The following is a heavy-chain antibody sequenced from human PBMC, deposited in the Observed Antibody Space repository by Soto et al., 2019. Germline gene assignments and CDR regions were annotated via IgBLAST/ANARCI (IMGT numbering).Heavy chain of an antibody. CDR2: IYYSGST. CDR1: GGSISSYY. V-gene: IGHV4-59*01. CDR3: ANLIMGGDSPTPYFDY. D-gene: IGHD2-21*02. J-gene: IGHJ4*02. Sequence: SETLSLTCTVSGGSISSYYWSWIRQPPGKGLEWIGYIYYSGSTNYNPSLKSRVTISVDTSKNQFSLKLSSVTAADTAVYYCANLIMGGDSPTPYFDYWGQGTLVTVSS.